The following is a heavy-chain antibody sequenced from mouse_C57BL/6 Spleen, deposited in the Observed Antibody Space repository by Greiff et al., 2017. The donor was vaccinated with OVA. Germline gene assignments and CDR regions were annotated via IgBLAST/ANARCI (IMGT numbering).Heavy chain of an antibody. CDR2: IWSDGGT. V-gene: IGHV2-6-1*01. D-gene: IGHD2-1*01. CDR3: ARHNGNYWYMDV. J-gene: IGHJ1*03. CDR1: GFSLTSYG. Sequence: VQLVESGPGLVAPSPSLSITCTVSGFSLTSYGVHWVRQPPGQGLEWLVVIWSDGGTTYNSALYSRLSIRKDDSKSQVFLKRSRLQTDDTAMYCCARHNGNYWYMDVWGTGTTVTVSS.